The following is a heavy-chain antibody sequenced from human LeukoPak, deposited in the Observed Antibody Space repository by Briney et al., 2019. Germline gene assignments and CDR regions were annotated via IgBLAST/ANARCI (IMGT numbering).Heavy chain of an antibody. CDR1: GGSLSSHY. CDR3: ARFSSGCSTSSCYLTY. CDR2: IHDTGST. J-gene: IGHJ4*02. V-gene: IGHV4-59*11. Sequence: SETLSLTCSVSGGSLSSHYWSWIRQPPGKGLELIGHIHDTGSTFYNPSLRGRVTISLDASNNQFSLKLTSMTAADTAVYYCARFSSGCSTSSCYLTYWGQGTLVTVS. D-gene: IGHD2-2*01.